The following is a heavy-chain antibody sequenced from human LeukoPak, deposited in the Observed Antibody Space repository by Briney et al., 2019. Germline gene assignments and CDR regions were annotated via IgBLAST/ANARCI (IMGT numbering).Heavy chain of an antibody. J-gene: IGHJ4*02. CDR3: AKDHYWSIDY. Sequence: GGSLRLSCAASGFDFSSNWVHWVRHAPGQGLVWVSRIKGDGISTNYAGSVKGRFTISRDIAKNTLYLQMNSLRAEDTGVYYCAKDHYWSIDYWGRGTLVTVSS. CDR2: IKGDGIST. D-gene: IGHD3-3*01. CDR1: GFDFSSNW. V-gene: IGHV3-74*01.